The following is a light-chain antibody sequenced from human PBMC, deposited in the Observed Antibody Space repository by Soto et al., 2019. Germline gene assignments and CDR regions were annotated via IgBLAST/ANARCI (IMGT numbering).Light chain of an antibody. Sequence: QSALTQPASVSGSPGQSITISCTGTSSDVGSYNYVSWYQQYPGKAPKLMIYDVSNRPSGVSYRFSGSKSGNTASLTISGLQAEDEADYYCSSSTTSSTHVVFGGGTQLTVL. CDR1: SSDVGSYNY. J-gene: IGLJ3*02. V-gene: IGLV2-14*01. CDR3: SSSTTSSTHVV. CDR2: DVS.